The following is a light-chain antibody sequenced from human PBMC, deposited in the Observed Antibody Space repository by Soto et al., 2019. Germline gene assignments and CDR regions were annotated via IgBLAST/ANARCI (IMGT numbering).Light chain of an antibody. V-gene: IGKV3-15*01. CDR1: QSVNRN. J-gene: IGKJ4*01. CDR3: QQYYDWPPVT. CDR2: AAS. Sequence: EIVMTQSPATLSVSPGERATLSCRASQSVNRNLAWYQQKPGQAPRLLIYAASTRATGIPARSRGSESGTEFNLTISSLQSEDFAVYYCQQYYDWPPVTFGGGTKVDIK.